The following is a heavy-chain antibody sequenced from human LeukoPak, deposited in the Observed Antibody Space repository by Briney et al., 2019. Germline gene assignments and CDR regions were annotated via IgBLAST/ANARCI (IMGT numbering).Heavy chain of an antibody. Sequence: GGSLRLSCAASGFTFSYFGTHWVRQAPGKGLEWVAVISYDGSKKYYAESVKGRFTISRDNSKSTLYLQMNRLRADDKALYYCVKDRSGAAAGIRLDSWGQRTLVTVSS. CDR1: GFTFSYFG. CDR2: ISYDGSKK. V-gene: IGHV3-30*18. J-gene: IGHJ4*02. CDR3: VKDRSGAAAGIRLDS. D-gene: IGHD6-13*01.